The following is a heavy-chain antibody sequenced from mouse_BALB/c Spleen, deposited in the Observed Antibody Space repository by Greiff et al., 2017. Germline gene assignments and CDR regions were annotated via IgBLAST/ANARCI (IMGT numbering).Heavy chain of an antibody. CDR1: GFTFSSYG. CDR3: ARHEGHWYFDV. CDR2: ISSGGSYT. V-gene: IGHV5-6*01. J-gene: IGHJ1*01. Sequence: EVHLVESGGDLVKPGGSLKLSCAASGFTFSSYGMSWVRQTPDKRLEWVATISSGGSYTYYPDSVKGRFTISRDNAKNTLYLQMSSLKSEDTAMYYCARHEGHWYFDVWGAGTTVTVSS.